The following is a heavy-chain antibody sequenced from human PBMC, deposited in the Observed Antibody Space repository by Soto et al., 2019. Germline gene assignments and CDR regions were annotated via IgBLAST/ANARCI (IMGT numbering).Heavy chain of an antibody. Sequence: GGSLRLSCEASGFTFSNCAMSWVRQAPGKGLEWVSGISGTGRSTFYADSVKDRFTISRDNSKNTVYLQMSSLRAEDTAVYFCAKGNTSGWYFFDYWGQGTLVTVSS. V-gene: IGHV3-23*01. D-gene: IGHD6-19*01. CDR1: GFTFSNCA. CDR2: ISGTGRST. CDR3: AKGNTSGWYFFDY. J-gene: IGHJ4*02.